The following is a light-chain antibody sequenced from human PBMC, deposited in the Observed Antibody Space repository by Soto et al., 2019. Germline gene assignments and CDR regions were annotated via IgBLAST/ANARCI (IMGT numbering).Light chain of an antibody. V-gene: IGKV1-6*01. J-gene: IGKJ2*02. Sequence: IQLTQSPFLLSSSIGDRVTITCRASQGIRSDLGWYQQRPGKAPELLIYAASTLQSGVPSRFSGGGSGTDFTLTISCLQSEDFATYYCLQDYSYPRTFGPGTKVDIK. CDR1: QGIRSD. CDR2: AAS. CDR3: LQDYSYPRT.